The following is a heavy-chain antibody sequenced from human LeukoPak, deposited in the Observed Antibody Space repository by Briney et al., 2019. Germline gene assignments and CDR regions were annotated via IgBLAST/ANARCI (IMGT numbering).Heavy chain of an antibody. CDR3: ARWRGVRGVILRRRADAFDI. CDR2: IYYSGST. CDR1: GGSISSYY. Sequence: PSETLSLTCTVSGGSISSYYWSWIRQPPGKGLEWIGYIYYSGSTNYNPSPKSRVTISVDTSKNQFSLKLSSVTAADTAVYYCARWRGVRGVILRRRADAFDIWGQGTMVTVSS. J-gene: IGHJ3*02. V-gene: IGHV4-59*01. D-gene: IGHD3-10*01.